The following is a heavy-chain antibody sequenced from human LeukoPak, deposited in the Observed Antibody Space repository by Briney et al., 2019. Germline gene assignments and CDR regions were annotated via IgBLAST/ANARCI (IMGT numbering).Heavy chain of an antibody. CDR1: GGTFSSYA. D-gene: IGHD6-13*01. CDR2: IIPIFGTA. V-gene: IGHV1-69*05. CDR3: ARGGSSSWWVNDAFDI. Sequence: GSSVKVSCKASGGTFSSYAISWVRQAPGQGLEWMGGIIPIFGTANYAQKFQGRVTITTDESTSTAYMELSSLRSEDTAVYYCARGGSSSWWVNDAFDIRGQGTMVTVSS. J-gene: IGHJ3*02.